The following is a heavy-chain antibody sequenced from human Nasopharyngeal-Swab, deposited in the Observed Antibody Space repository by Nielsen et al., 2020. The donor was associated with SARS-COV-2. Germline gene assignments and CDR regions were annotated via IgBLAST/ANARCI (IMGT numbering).Heavy chain of an antibody. V-gene: IGHV3-30-3*01. J-gene: IGHJ6*02. CDR2: ISYDGSNK. D-gene: IGHD3-22*01. CDR3: ARRSDSSGYYYYYYYGMDV. Sequence: GESLKISCAASGFTFSSYAMHWVRQAPGKGLEWVAVISYDGSNKYYADSVKGRFTISRDNSKNTLYLQMNSLRAEDTAVYYCARRSDSSGYYYYYYYGMDVWGQGTTVTVSS. CDR1: GFTFSSYA.